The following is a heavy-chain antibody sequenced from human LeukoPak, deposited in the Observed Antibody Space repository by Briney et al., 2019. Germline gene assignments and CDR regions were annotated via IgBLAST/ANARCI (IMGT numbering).Heavy chain of an antibody. CDR3: AREREARYCSSTSCIYYYYGMDV. D-gene: IGHD2-2*01. CDR1: GGSFSGYY. CDR2: INHSGST. J-gene: IGHJ6*02. Sequence: SETLSLTCAVYGGSFSGYYWSWIRQPPGKGLEWIGEINHSGSTNYNPSLRSRVTISVDTSKNQFSLKLSSVTAADTAVYYCAREREARYCSSTSCIYYYYGMDVWSQGTTVTVSS. V-gene: IGHV4-34*01.